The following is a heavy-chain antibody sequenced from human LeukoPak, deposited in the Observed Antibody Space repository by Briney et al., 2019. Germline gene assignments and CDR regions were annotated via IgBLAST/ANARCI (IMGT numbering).Heavy chain of an antibody. CDR1: GGSISSYY. D-gene: IGHD3-22*01. CDR2: IYYSGST. V-gene: IGHV4-59*05. J-gene: IGHJ4*02. Sequence: SETLSLTCTVSGGSISSYYWSWIRQPPGKGLEWIGSIYYSGSTYYNPSLKSRVTISVDTSKNQFSLKLSSVTAADTAVYYCARLEDYYDSSGYSHWGQGTLVTVSS. CDR3: ARLEDYYDSSGYSH.